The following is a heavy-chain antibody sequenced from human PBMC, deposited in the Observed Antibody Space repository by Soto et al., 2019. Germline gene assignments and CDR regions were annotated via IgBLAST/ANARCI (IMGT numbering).Heavy chain of an antibody. D-gene: IGHD2-15*01. J-gene: IGHJ5*02. CDR2: IVVGSGNT. Sequence: SVKVSCKASGFTFTSSAVQWVRQARGQRLEWIGWIVVGSGNTNYAQKFQERVTITRDMSTSTAYMELSSLRSEDTAVYYCAAYQSRYCSGGSCYRWGQGTLVTVSS. CDR1: GFTFTSSA. CDR3: AAYQSRYCSGGSCYR. V-gene: IGHV1-58*01.